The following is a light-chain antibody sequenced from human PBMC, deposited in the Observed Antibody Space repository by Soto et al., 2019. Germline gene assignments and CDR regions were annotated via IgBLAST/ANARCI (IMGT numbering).Light chain of an antibody. CDR1: QSISSY. Sequence: DIQMTQSPSSLSASVGDRVTITCRASQSISSYLNWYQQKPGKPPQLLIYAASSLQSGVPSRFSDSGSGTDFNLTISSLQPEDFATYYCQQSYSTPLTFGGGTKVEIK. V-gene: IGKV1-39*01. CDR2: AAS. CDR3: QQSYSTPLT. J-gene: IGKJ4*01.